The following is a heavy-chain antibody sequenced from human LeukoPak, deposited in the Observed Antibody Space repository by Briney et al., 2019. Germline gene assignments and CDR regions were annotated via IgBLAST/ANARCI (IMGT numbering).Heavy chain of an antibody. V-gene: IGHV3-30*03. CDR1: GFTFSSYG. CDR2: ISYDGSNK. D-gene: IGHD3-9*01. Sequence: GGSLRLSCAASGFTFSSYGMHWVRQAPGKGLEWVAVISYDGSNKYYADSVKGRFTISRDNSKNTLYLQMNSLRAEDTAVYYCARSRDDILSGYIYYYYMDVWGKGTTVTVSS. CDR3: ARSRDDILSGYIYYYYMDV. J-gene: IGHJ6*03.